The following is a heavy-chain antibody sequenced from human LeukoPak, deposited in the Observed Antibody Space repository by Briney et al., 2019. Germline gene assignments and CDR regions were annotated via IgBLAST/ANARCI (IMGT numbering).Heavy chain of an antibody. V-gene: IGHV1-46*01. D-gene: IGHD1-26*01. Sequence: ASVKVSCKTFGYTFINYYMHWVRQAPGLGLEWMGIINPSGGGTNYAQKFQGRVSMTWDTSTNTAFMELSSLTSKDTAVYYCARVSSWVSAAFDFWGQGTLVTVSS. CDR3: ARVSSWVSAAFDF. J-gene: IGHJ4*02. CDR2: INPSGGGT. CDR1: GYTFINYY.